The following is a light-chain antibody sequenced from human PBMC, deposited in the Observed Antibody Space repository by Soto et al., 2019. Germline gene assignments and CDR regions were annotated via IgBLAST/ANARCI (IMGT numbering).Light chain of an antibody. CDR2: TAS. CDR3: QQRHSYPIT. J-gene: IGKJ5*01. V-gene: IGKV1-9*01. Sequence: DIQLTQSPAFLSASVGDRVTITCRASQGISSYLAWYQQRPGKAPNLLIYTASTLQSGVPSRFSGSGSGTEFTLTINSLQPEDFATYYCQQRHSYPITFGQGTRLEIK. CDR1: QGISSY.